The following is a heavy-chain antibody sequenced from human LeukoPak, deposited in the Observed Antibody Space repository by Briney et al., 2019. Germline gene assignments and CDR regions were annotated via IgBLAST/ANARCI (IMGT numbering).Heavy chain of an antibody. CDR2: IYYSGST. D-gene: IGHD3-16*02. CDR3: ASRLGELSLFDY. V-gene: IGHV4-31*03. J-gene: IGHJ4*02. Sequence: SETLSLTCTVSGGSISSGGYYWSWIRQHPGKGLEWIGYIYYSGSTYYNPSLKSRVTISVDTSKNQFSLKLSSVTAADTAMYYCASRLGELSLFDYWGQGTLVTVSS. CDR1: GGSISSGGYY.